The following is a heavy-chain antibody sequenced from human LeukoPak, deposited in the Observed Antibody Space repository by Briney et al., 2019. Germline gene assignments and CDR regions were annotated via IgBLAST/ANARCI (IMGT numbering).Heavy chain of an antibody. D-gene: IGHD3-10*02. CDR2: INHSGST. J-gene: IGHJ6*03. CDR3: ARLFQYYYYYYYMDV. Sequence: TSETLSLTCAVYGGSFSGYYWSWIRQPPGKGLEWIGEINHSGSTSYNPSLKSRVTISVDTSKNQFSLKLSSVTAADTAVYYCARLFQYYYYYYYMDVWGKGTTVTVSS. CDR1: GGSFSGYY. V-gene: IGHV4-34*01.